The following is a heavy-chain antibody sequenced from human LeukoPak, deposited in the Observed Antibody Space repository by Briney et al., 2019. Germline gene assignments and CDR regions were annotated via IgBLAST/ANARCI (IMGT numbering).Heavy chain of an antibody. J-gene: IGHJ4*02. V-gene: IGHV3-48*01. CDR2: ISSSSSTI. CDR1: GLTFSSYS. Sequence: GGSLRLSCAASGLTFSSYSMNWVRQAPGKGLEWVSYISSSSSTIYYADSVKGRFTISRDNAKNSLYLQMNSLRAEDTAVYYCARGLTGYARYFDYWGQGTLVTVSS. CDR3: ARGLTGYARYFDY. D-gene: IGHD3-9*01.